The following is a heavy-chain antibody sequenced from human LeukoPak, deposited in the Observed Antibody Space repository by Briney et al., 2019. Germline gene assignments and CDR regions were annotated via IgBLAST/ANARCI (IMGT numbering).Heavy chain of an antibody. CDR2: ISGSGGST. CDR1: GFTFSSYA. CDR3: AKGITMVRGVIPDYFYY. Sequence: PGGSLRLSCAASGFTFSSYAMSWVRQAPGKGLEWVSAISGSGGSTYYADSVKGRFTISRDNSKNTMYLQMNSLRAEDTAVYYCAKGITMVRGVIPDYFYYWGQGTLVTVSS. D-gene: IGHD3-10*01. V-gene: IGHV3-23*01. J-gene: IGHJ4*02.